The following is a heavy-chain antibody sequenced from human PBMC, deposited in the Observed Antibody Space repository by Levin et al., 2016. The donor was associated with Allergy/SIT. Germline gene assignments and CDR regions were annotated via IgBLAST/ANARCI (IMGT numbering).Heavy chain of an antibody. CDR3: ARGASSSWPDYYFDY. V-gene: IGHV4-61*08. CDR1: GGSISSGGYF. J-gene: IGHJ4*02. D-gene: IGHD6-13*01. Sequence: SETLSLTCTVSGGSISSGGYFWSWIRQHPGKGLEWIGYIYHSGSTNYNPSLKSRVTISVDTSKNQFSLKLSSVTAADTAVYYCARGASSSWPDYYFDYWGQGTLVTVSS. CDR2: IYHSGST.